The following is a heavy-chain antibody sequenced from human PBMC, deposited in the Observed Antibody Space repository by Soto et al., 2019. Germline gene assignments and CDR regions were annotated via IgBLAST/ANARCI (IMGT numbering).Heavy chain of an antibody. J-gene: IGHJ3*01. D-gene: IGHD1-1*01. V-gene: IGHV3-72*01. CDR2: IKHNAFSYAI. Sequence: WGSLRLSCAASGFTLSDHYMEWVXEXXXXSLELVARIKHNAFSYAIEYAASVKGRFTISRDDSKNSLYLQMNSLRTEDTAFYYCVRVKLRPQPLTAFDAWGQRTMVTVSS. CDR3: VRVKLRPQPLTAFDA. CDR1: GFTLSDHY.